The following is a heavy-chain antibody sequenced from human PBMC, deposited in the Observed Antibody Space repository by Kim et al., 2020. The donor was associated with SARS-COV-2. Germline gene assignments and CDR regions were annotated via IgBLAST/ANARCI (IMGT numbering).Heavy chain of an antibody. CDR1: GYTFTGYY. CDR2: INPNSGGT. CDR3: ARDSSIFGVVITPLSYYYGLDL. D-gene: IGHD3-3*01. V-gene: IGHV1-2*06. J-gene: IGHJ6*04. Sequence: ASVKVSCKASGYTFTGYYMHWVRQAPGQGLEWMGRINPNSGGTNYAQKFQGSVTMTRDTSISTAYMELSRLRSDDTAGYYCARDSSIFGVVITPLSYYYGLDLWGEGTTVTVSA.